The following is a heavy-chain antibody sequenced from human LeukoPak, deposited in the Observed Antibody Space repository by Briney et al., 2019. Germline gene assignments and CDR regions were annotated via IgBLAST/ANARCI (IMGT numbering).Heavy chain of an antibody. V-gene: IGHV4-31*03. D-gene: IGHD3-3*01. CDR3: ATGRGYDFWSGYYVY. CDR1: GGSISSGGYY. Sequence: MPSETLSLTCTVSGGSISSGGYYWSWIRQHPGKGLEWIGYIYYSGSTYYNPSLKSRVTISVDTSKNQFSLKLSSVTAADTAVYYCATGRGYDFWSGYYVYWGQGTLVTVSS. J-gene: IGHJ4*02. CDR2: IYYSGST.